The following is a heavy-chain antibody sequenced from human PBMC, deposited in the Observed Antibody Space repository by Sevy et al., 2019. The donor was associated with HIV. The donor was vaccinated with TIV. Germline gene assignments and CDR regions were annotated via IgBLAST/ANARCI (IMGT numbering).Heavy chain of an antibody. V-gene: IGHV1-69*13. J-gene: IGHJ3*02. CDR1: GGTFSSYA. Sequence: ASVKVSCKASGGTFSSYAISWVRQAPGQGLEWMGGIIPIFGTANYTQKFQGRVTITADESTSTAYMELSSLRSEDTAVYYCARDRRELRHAFDIWGQGTMVTVSS. CDR2: IIPIFGTA. D-gene: IGHD1-7*01. CDR3: ARDRRELRHAFDI.